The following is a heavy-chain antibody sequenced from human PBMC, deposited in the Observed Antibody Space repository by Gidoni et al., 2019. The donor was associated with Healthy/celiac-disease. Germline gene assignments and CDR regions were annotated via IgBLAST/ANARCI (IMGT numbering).Heavy chain of an antibody. D-gene: IGHD3-22*01. Sequence: QVQLVQPVAEVKTPGASVKVSCKSSGSTFTGYYMHWVRQAPGQGLEWLGWINPNSGGTNYAQKFQGRVTMTRDTSISTAYMELSRLRSDDTDVYYCARVRRGSGYLLDYWGQGTLVTVSS. V-gene: IGHV1-2*02. CDR1: GSTFTGYY. J-gene: IGHJ4*02. CDR3: ARVRRGSGYLLDY. CDR2: INPNSGGT.